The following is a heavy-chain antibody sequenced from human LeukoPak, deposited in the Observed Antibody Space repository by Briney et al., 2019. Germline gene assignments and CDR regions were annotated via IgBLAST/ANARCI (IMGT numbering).Heavy chain of an antibody. CDR1: GYRLSAVS. CDR2: FEPEDGAT. J-gene: IGHJ4*02. V-gene: IGHV1-24*01. Sequence: ASVKVSCKVSGYRLSAVSMHWVRQAPGKGLEWMGGFEPEDGATIYAERFQGRITMTEDTSTDTAYMDLSRFTSEDTAVYYCMIDYFDWASSRSGNYFWGQGTLVTVSS. CDR3: MIDYFDWASSRSGNYF. D-gene: IGHD3-3*01.